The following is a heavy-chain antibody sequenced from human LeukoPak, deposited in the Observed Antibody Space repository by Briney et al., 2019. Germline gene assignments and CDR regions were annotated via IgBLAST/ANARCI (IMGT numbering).Heavy chain of an antibody. D-gene: IGHD4-17*01. V-gene: IGHV4-59*01. J-gene: IGHJ4*02. CDR2: VHYSGTA. CDR1: DGSITNYD. CDR3: ARGYGDFRVEGRYFHS. Sequence: PSETLSLTCTVSDGSITNYDWSWVRQPPGKGLEFIGHVHYSGTANYNPSLRSRVTISIDTSKKHFFLKLKSVTAADTAVHYCARGYGDFRVEGRYFHSWGQGILVTVSS.